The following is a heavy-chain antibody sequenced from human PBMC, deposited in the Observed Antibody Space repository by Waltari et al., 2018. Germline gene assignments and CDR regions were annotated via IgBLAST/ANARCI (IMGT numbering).Heavy chain of an antibody. D-gene: IGHD6-6*01. CDR3: ARSLAARPPYYYYYMDV. V-gene: IGHV4-39*07. CDR1: GGSISSSSYY. CDR2: IYYSGST. Sequence: QLQLQESGPGLVKPSETLSLTCTVSGGSISSSSYYWGWIRQPPGKGLEWIGSIYYSGSTYYNPSLKSRVTISVDRSKNQFSLKLSSVTAADTAVYYCARSLAARPPYYYYYMDVWGKGTTVTVSS. J-gene: IGHJ6*03.